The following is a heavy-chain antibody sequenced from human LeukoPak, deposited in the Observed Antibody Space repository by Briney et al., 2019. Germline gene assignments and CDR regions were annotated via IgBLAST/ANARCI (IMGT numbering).Heavy chain of an antibody. CDR2: INPNSGGT. V-gene: IGHV1-2*02. CDR3: ARGPSRLQVQDY. CDR1: GYTFTGYY. Sequence: ASVKVSCKASGYTFTGYYMHWVRQAPGQGLEWMGWINPNSGGTNYAQKFQGRVTMTRDTSISTAYMDLSRLIYDDTAVYYCARGPSRLQVQDYWGQGTLVTV. D-gene: IGHD2-2*01. J-gene: IGHJ4*02.